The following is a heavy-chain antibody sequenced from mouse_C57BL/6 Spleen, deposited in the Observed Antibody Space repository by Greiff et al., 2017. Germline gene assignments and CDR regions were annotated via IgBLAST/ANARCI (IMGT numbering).Heavy chain of an antibody. Sequence: VQLQQPGAELVKPGASVKVSCKASGYTFTSYWMHWVKQRPGQGLEWIGRIHPSDSDTNYNQKFKGKATLTVDKSSSTAYMQLSSLTSEDSAVYYCAISYDYDDIYAIDYWGQGTSVTVSS. J-gene: IGHJ4*01. D-gene: IGHD2-4*01. CDR2: IHPSDSDT. CDR1: GYTFTSYW. V-gene: IGHV1-74*01. CDR3: AISYDYDDIYAIDY.